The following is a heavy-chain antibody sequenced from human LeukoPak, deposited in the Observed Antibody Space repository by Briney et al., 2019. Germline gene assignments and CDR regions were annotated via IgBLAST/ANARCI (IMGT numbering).Heavy chain of an antibody. J-gene: IGHJ4*02. V-gene: IGHV4-30-4*01. CDR1: GGSISSGDYY. Sequence: SETLSLTCTVSGGSISSGDYYWSWIRQPPGKGLEWIGYIYYSGSTYYNPSLKSRVTISVDTSKNQFSLKLSSVTAADTAVYYCARGWYSSGLQWDYWGQGTLVTVSS. CDR2: IYYSGST. CDR3: ARGWYSSGLQWDY. D-gene: IGHD3-22*01.